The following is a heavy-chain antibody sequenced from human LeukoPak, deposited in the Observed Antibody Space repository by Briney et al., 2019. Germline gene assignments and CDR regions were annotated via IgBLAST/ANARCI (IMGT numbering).Heavy chain of an antibody. V-gene: IGHV3-30-3*01. J-gene: IGHJ4*02. CDR2: ISYDGSNK. CDR1: GFTFSSYA. Sequence: GGSLRLSCAASGFTFSSYAMHWVRQAPGKGLEWVAVISYDGSNKYYADSVKGRFTISRDNSKNTLYLQMNSLRAEDTAVYYCARGWEGRWLQMGGYFDYWGQGTLVTVSS. CDR3: ARGWEGRWLQMGGYFDY. D-gene: IGHD5-24*01.